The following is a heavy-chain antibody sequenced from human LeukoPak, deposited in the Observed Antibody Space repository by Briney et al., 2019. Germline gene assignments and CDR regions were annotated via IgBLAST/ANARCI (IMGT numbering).Heavy chain of an antibody. CDR3: ARSSGTGTFSY. Sequence: ASETLSLTCTVSGDSISRSTYYWAWIRQPPGKGLEWIGSVYYGRSPYFNPSLESRATISVDTSKNHFPPKMSSVTAADTAVYYCARSSGTGTFSYWGQGTLVTVSS. D-gene: IGHD6-25*01. J-gene: IGHJ4*02. CDR2: VYYGRSP. CDR1: GDSISRSTYY. V-gene: IGHV4-39*02.